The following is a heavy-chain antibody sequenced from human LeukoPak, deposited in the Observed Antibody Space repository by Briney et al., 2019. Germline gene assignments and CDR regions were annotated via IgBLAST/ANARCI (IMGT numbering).Heavy chain of an antibody. CDR2: ISSSSSYT. Sequence: GGSLRLSCAASGFTFSSYSMNWVRQAPGKGLEWVSSISSSSSYTYYADSVKGRFTISRDNAKNSLYLQMNSLRAEDTAVYYCARDHSSGWYYFDYWGQGTLVTVSS. CDR3: ARDHSSGWYYFDY. V-gene: IGHV3-21*01. CDR1: GFTFSSYS. D-gene: IGHD6-19*01. J-gene: IGHJ4*02.